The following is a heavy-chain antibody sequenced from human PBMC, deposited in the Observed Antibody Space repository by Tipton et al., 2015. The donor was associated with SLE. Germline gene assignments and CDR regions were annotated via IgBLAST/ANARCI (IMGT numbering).Heavy chain of an antibody. J-gene: IGHJ4*02. CDR2: IYYSGST. Sequence: LRLSCTVSGGSISSYYWSWIRQPPGKGLEWIGYIYYSGSTNYNPSLKSRVTISVDTSKNQFSLKLSSVTAADTAVYYCARRRYSSSSRPYWYFDYWGQGTLVTVSS. V-gene: IGHV4-59*08. CDR3: ARRRYSSSSRPYWYFDY. CDR1: GGSISSYY. D-gene: IGHD6-6*01.